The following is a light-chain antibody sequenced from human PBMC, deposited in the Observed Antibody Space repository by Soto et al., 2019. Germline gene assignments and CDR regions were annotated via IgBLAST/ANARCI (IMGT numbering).Light chain of an antibody. CDR2: EVS. Sequence: QSALTQPASVSGSPGQSITISCTGTSSDVGAYSFVSWYQQHPGKAPKLMIYEVSHRPSGVSNRFSGSKSGNTASLTISGLQAEDEADYYCSSYTTSSTLVFGGGTKLTVL. J-gene: IGLJ3*02. CDR3: SSYTTSSTLV. CDR1: SSDVGAYSF. V-gene: IGLV2-14*01.